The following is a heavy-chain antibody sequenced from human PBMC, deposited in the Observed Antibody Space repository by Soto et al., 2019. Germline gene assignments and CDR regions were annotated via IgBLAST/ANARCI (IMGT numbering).Heavy chain of an antibody. CDR3: AKLEEGYYDSSGYYDY. Sequence: VRLSCAAAGFTFSSYAISWGHQAPAKVLGWGSSISGSGGSTYYADSVKGRFTISRDNSKNTLYLQMNSLRAEDTAVYYCAKLEEGYYDSSGYYDYWGQGTLVTVSS. D-gene: IGHD3-22*01. V-gene: IGHV3-23*01. CDR1: GFTFSSYA. CDR2: ISGSGGST. J-gene: IGHJ4*02.